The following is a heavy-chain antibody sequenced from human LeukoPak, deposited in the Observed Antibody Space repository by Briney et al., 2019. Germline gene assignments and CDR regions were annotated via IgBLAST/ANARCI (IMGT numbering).Heavy chain of an antibody. CDR1: GFSFSIYS. CDR2: ISHTGSTM. D-gene: IGHD6-13*01. V-gene: IGHV3-48*01. Sequence: SGGSLRLSCAASGFSFSIYSLNWVRQAPGKGLEWVSYISHTGSTMSYADSVKGRFTISRDNSKSTLYLQMNSLRAEDTAVYYCAKTGSSSWGYFDYWGQGTLVTVSS. CDR3: AKTGSSSWGYFDY. J-gene: IGHJ4*02.